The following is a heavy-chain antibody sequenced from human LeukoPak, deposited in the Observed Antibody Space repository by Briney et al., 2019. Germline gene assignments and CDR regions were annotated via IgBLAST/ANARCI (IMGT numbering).Heavy chain of an antibody. V-gene: IGHV1-18*01. CDR2: ISAYNGNT. J-gene: IGHJ4*02. D-gene: IGHD3-3*01. Sequence: ASVKVSCKASGYTFTSYGISWVRQAPGQGLEWMGWISAYNGNTNYAQKLQGRVTMTTDTSTSTAYMELRSLRSDDTAVYYCARDQYDFWSGYYPLDYWGQGTLVTVSS. CDR3: ARDQYDFWSGYYPLDY. CDR1: GYTFTSYG.